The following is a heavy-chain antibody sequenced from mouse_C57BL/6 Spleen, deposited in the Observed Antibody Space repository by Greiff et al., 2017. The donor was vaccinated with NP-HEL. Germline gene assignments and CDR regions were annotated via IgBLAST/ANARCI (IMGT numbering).Heavy chain of an antibody. CDR3: ARGADGYYWYFDV. D-gene: IGHD2-3*01. V-gene: IGHV1-81*01. CDR1: GYTFTSYG. J-gene: IGHJ1*03. CDR2: IYPRSGNT. Sequence: VQLQQSGAELARPGASVKLSCKASGYTFTSYGISWVKQRTGQGLEWIGEIYPRSGNTYYNEKFKGKATLTADKSSSTAYMELRSLTSEDSAVYFCARGADGYYWYFDVWGTGTTVTVSS.